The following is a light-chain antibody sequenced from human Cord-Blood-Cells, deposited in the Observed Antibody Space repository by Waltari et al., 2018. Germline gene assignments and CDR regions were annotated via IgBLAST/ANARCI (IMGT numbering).Light chain of an antibody. CDR3: NARDSSGNPVV. CDR1: SRRSYY. Sequence: SSELTQDPAVSVALGPTVPIPCHGDSRRSYYASWYQQKPGQAPVLVIYGKNNRPSGILDRFSGASSGNTASLTITRAQAEDEADYYCNARDSSGNPVVFGGGTKLTVL. CDR2: GKN. J-gene: IGLJ2*01. V-gene: IGLV3-19*01.